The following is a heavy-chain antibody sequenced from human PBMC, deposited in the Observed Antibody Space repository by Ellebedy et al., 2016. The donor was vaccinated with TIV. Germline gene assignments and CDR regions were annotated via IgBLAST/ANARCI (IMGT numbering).Heavy chain of an antibody. CDR1: GFTFSSYA. CDR3: AKMGFCPNGVCRDFNY. J-gene: IGHJ4*02. CDR2: ISGSGAGT. V-gene: IGHV3-23*01. D-gene: IGHD2-8*01. Sequence: PSETLSLTCAASGFTFSSYAMSWVRQAPGRGLEWVSTISGSGAGTYYADSVKGRFTISRDSSKNTMFLQMNSLRAEDTAVYFCAKMGFCPNGVCRDFNYWGQGTLVTVSS.